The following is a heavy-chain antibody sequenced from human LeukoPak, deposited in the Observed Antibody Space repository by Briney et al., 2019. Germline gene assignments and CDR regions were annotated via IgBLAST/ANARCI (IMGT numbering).Heavy chain of an antibody. D-gene: IGHD1-26*01. Sequence: GESLRISCKGSGYSFTSYWISWVRQMPGKGLEWMGRIYPSHSYTNYSPSFQGHVTISADKSISTAYLQWSSLKASDTAMYYCARRVGSYPTAYYYYYGMDVWGQGTTVTVSS. CDR2: IYPSHSYT. CDR1: GYSFTSYW. V-gene: IGHV5-10-1*01. J-gene: IGHJ6*02. CDR3: ARRVGSYPTAYYYYYGMDV.